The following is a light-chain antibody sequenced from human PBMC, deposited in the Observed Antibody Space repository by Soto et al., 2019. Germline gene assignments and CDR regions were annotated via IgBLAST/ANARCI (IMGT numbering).Light chain of an antibody. CDR1: SSDVGGYGY. J-gene: IGLJ1*01. V-gene: IGLV2-14*01. CDR2: EVS. CDR3: SSYTSGSTYV. Sequence: ALTQPASVSGSPGQSITISCTGTSSDVGGYGYVSWYQQHPGKAPKLMIYEVSNRPSGVSNRFSGSKSGNTASLTISGLQAEDEADYYCSSYTSGSTYVFGTGTKVTVL.